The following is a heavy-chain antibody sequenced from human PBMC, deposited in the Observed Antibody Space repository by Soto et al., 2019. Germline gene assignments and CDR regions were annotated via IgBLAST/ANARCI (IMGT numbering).Heavy chain of an antibody. V-gene: IGHV4-31*03. Sequence: TLSLTCTVSGGSISSGGYYWSWIRQHPGKGLEWIGYIYYSGSTYYNPSLKSRVTISVDTSKNQFSLKLSSVTAADTAVYYCARECCSSNWFDPWGQATLVTVSS. CDR2: IYYSGST. CDR3: ARECCSSNWFDP. CDR1: GGSISSGGYY. D-gene: IGHD6-6*01. J-gene: IGHJ5*02.